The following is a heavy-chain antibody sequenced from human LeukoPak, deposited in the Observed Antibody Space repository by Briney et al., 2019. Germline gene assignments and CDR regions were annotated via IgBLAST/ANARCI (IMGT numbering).Heavy chain of an antibody. D-gene: IGHD1-26*01. CDR2: IKQDGSEK. Sequence: GGSLRLSCAASGFTFSSYAMHWVRQAPGKGLEWVANIKQDGSEKYYVDSVKGRFTISRDNSKNTLYLQMNSLRAEDTAVYYCARDSVVPESGSYGFGAFDIWGQGTMVTVSS. V-gene: IGHV3-7*01. J-gene: IGHJ3*02. CDR1: GFTFSSYA. CDR3: ARDSVVPESGSYGFGAFDI.